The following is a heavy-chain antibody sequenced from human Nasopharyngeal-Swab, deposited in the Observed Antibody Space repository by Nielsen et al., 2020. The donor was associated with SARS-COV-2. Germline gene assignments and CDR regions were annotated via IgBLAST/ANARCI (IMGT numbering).Heavy chain of an antibody. J-gene: IGHJ5*02. Sequence: WIRQPPGKGLEWVSVIYSGGSTYYADSVKGRFTISRDNSKNTLYLQMNSLRAEDTAVYYCTRRISGGYDPWGQGTLVTVSS. CDR2: IYSGGST. D-gene: IGHD1-26*01. V-gene: IGHV3-53*01. CDR3: TRRISGGYDP.